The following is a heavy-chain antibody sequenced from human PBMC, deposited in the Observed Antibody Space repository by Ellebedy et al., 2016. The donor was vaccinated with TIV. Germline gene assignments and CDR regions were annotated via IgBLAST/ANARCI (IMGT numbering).Heavy chain of an antibody. CDR2: IKQDGSEK. Sequence: GESLKISCAASGFTFRNYWMSWVRQAPGKGLEWVANIKQDGSEKYYVDSVKGRFSISRDNAKNSLYVQMNSLRDEDTAVYYCARDQWLGRAYYFDSWGQGTLVTVSS. V-gene: IGHV3-7*01. CDR3: ARDQWLGRAYYFDS. J-gene: IGHJ4*02. D-gene: IGHD6-19*01. CDR1: GFTFRNYW.